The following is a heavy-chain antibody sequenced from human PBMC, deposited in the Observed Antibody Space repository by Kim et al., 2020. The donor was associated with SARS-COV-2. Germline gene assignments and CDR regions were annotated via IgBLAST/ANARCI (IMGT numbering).Heavy chain of an antibody. CDR3: ARHTGCRLRLTFQFDY. CDR2: IYYSGST. J-gene: IGHJ4*01. Sequence: SETLSLTCTVSGGSISSSSYYWGWIRQPPGKGLEWIGSIYYSGSTYYNPSLKSRVTISVDTSKNQFSLKLSSVTAADTAVYYCARHTGCRLRLTFQFDY. CDR1: GGSISSSSYY. V-gene: IGHV4-39*01. D-gene: IGHD5-12*01.